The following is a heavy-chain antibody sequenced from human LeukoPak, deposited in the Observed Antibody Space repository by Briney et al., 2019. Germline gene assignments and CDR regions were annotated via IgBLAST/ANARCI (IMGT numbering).Heavy chain of an antibody. V-gene: IGHV1-69*13. Sequence: ASVKVSCKASGGTFSSYAISWVRQAPGQGLERMGGIIPIFGTANYAQKFQGRVTITADESTSTAYMELSSLRSEDTAVYYCARDPYSGSYSYFDYWGQGTLVTVSS. CDR2: IIPIFGTA. CDR3: ARDPYSGSYSYFDY. D-gene: IGHD1-26*01. CDR1: GGTFSSYA. J-gene: IGHJ4*02.